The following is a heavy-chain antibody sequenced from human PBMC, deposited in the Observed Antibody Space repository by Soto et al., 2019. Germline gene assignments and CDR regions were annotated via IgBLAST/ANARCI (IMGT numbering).Heavy chain of an antibody. J-gene: IGHJ6*02. CDR3: ARESNYYGSGSYYTLYYYYGMDV. Sequence: GGSLRLSCAASGFTFSSYSMNWVRQAPGKGLEWVSYISSSSSTIYYADSVKGRFTISRDNAKNSLYLQMNSLRAEDTAVYYCARESNYYGSGSYYTLYYYYGMDVWGQGTTVTVSS. CDR1: GFTFSSYS. D-gene: IGHD3-10*01. V-gene: IGHV3-48*01. CDR2: ISSSSSTI.